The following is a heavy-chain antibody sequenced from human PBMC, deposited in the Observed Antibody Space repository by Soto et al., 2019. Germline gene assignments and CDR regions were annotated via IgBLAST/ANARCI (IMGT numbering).Heavy chain of an antibody. D-gene: IGHD4-17*01. CDR1: GFTMRSYG. CDR2: LSYDGNDK. J-gene: IGHJ4*02. Sequence: QVQLVESGGGVVQPGRSLRLSCVVSGFTMRSYGMYWVRQAPGKGLEWVSTLSYDGNDKSYADSVKGRFTISRDESKKTLYLQMNSLRTEDTAIYYCAKDGHYGDPPDHWGQGTLVTVSS. CDR3: AKDGHYGDPPDH. V-gene: IGHV3-30*18.